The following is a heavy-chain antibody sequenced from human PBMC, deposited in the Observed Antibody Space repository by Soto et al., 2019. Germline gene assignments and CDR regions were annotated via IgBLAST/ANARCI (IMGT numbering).Heavy chain of an antibody. J-gene: IGHJ3*02. CDR3: ARGRYYDSSGFVDAFDI. Sequence: QVQLVQSGAEVKKPGSSVKVSCKASGATFSSYAISWVRQAPGQGLEWMGGIIPIFGTANYAQKFQGRVTITADESTSTAYMELSSLRSEDTAVYYCARGRYYDSSGFVDAFDIWGQGTMVTVSS. V-gene: IGHV1-69*01. CDR1: GATFSSYA. CDR2: IIPIFGTA. D-gene: IGHD3-22*01.